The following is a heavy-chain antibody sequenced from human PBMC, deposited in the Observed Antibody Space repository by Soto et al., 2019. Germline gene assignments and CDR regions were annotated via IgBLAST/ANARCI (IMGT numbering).Heavy chain of an antibody. D-gene: IGHD2-21*01. CDR1: GGSVTSGSHY. CDR3: ARARSDLLNSYDAFDL. Sequence: QVQLQESSPGLVKPSETLSLTCTVSGGSVTSGSHYWSWIRQPPGKGLEWIAYIYHNGGTNYNPSLKSRATISVDVSRNQFSLRLTSVTAADPAVYYCARARSDLLNSYDAFDLWCRGTMVTVSS. V-gene: IGHV4-61*01. CDR2: IYHNGGT. J-gene: IGHJ3*01.